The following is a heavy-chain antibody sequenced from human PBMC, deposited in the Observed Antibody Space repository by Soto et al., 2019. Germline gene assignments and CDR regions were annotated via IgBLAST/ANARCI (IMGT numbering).Heavy chain of an antibody. CDR2: ISYSGST. V-gene: IGHV4-39*07. CDR1: GGSISSDSYY. D-gene: IGHD5-18*01. J-gene: IGHJ6*02. Sequence: SETLSLTCTVSGGSISSDSYYWGWIRQSPEKGLEWIASISYSGSTYYNPTLKSRLIISVDTSKSQFSLKLSSVTAADTAVYYCARDDVDTAMPYGMDVWGQGTTVTVSS. CDR3: ARDDVDTAMPYGMDV.